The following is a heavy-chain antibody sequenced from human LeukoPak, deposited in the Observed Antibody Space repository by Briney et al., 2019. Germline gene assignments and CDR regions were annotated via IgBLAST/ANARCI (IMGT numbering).Heavy chain of an antibody. J-gene: IGHJ2*01. CDR2: INQDGREQ. CDR3: ARDQGSVIVVRTTNWYFDL. V-gene: IGHV3-7*01. Sequence: PGASLRLSCAASGFTFSTNWMSWVRQAPGKVLKWLANINQDGREQYNEDTVKGRSTFSRDHAKNSLYLQIHGLRADDTAVYYCARDQGSVIVVRTTNWYFDLWGRGTLDTVSS. D-gene: IGHD3-22*01. CDR1: GFTFSTNW.